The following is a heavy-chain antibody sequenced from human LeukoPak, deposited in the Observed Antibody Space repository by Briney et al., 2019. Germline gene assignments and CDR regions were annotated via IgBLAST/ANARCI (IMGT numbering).Heavy chain of an antibody. CDR2: INPNSGGP. Sequence: ASVKVSCKASGYTFTGYYIHWVRQAPGQGLEWMGWINPNSGGPNYAQKFQGRVTMTRDTSISTAYKEMSRLRSDDTAVYYCARDVSAGGTNWFDPWGQGTLVTVSS. J-gene: IGHJ5*02. D-gene: IGHD3-16*01. CDR3: ARDVSAGGTNWFDP. CDR1: GYTFTGYY. V-gene: IGHV1-2*02.